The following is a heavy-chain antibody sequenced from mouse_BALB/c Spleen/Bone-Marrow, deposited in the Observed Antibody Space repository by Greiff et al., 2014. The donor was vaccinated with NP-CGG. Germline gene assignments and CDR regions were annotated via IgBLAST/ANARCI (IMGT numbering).Heavy chain of an antibody. CDR1: GYSFTGYY. CDR3: ARDYGNYWYFDV. Sequence: EVQLEESGPDLVKPGASVKISCKASGYSFTGYYMHWVKQSHGKSLEWIGRVNPTNGGTSFNQKFKGRAILTVDKSSSTAYMELRSLTSEDSAVYYCARDYGNYWYFDVWGAGTTVTVSA. D-gene: IGHD2-1*01. J-gene: IGHJ1*01. V-gene: IGHV1-26*01. CDR2: VNPTNGGT.